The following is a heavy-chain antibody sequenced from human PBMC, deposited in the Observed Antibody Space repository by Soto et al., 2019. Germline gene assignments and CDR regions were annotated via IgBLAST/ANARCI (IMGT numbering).Heavy chain of an antibody. CDR1: GFIFSKYG. CDR3: ATDDSADTCYST. V-gene: IGHV3-33*07. J-gene: IGHJ5*02. D-gene: IGHD2-15*01. CDR2: IWYDGRNK. Sequence: GGSLRLSCAASGFIFSKYGMYWVRQAPGKGLEWVALIWYDGRNKYYADSVKGRFTISRDNSKNTLYLQMNSLRVEDTAVYYCATDDSADTCYSTLGQGTVVTVSS.